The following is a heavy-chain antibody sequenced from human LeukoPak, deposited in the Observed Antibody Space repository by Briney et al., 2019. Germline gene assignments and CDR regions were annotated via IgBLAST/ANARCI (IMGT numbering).Heavy chain of an antibody. Sequence: GGSLRLSCAASGLTLSSYDMHWVRQATGKGLEWVSAIGTAGDTYYPGSVKGRFTISRENAKNSLYLQMNSLRAGDTAVYYCARDRAGTLDYWDQGTLVTVSS. CDR3: ARDRAGTLDY. V-gene: IGHV3-13*01. CDR2: IGTAGDT. J-gene: IGHJ4*02. CDR1: GLTLSSYD. D-gene: IGHD1-1*01.